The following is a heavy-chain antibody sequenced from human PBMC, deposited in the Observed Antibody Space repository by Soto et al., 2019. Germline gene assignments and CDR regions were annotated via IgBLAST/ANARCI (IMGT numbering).Heavy chain of an antibody. Sequence: GASVKVSCKASGYTFTSYAMHWVRQAPGQRLEWMGWINAGNGNTKYSQKFQGRVTITRDTSASTAYMELSSLRSEDTAVYYCASFPYYDILTGYYYIPYYFDYRGQGTLVTVPS. V-gene: IGHV1-3*01. D-gene: IGHD3-9*01. J-gene: IGHJ4*02. CDR2: INAGNGNT. CDR3: ASFPYYDILTGYYYIPYYFDY. CDR1: GYTFTSYA.